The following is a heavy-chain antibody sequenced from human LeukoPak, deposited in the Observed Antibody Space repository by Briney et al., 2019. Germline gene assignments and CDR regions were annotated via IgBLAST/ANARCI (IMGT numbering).Heavy chain of an antibody. J-gene: IGHJ6*02. V-gene: IGHV3-23*01. CDR2: ITGSGAST. Sequence: GGSLRLSCAASGFTFSSHAMGWVRQAPGKGLEWVPSITGSGASTYYGDSVKGRFTISRDNSKNTLYLQMNRLRAEDTAVYYCAKDGGGSLEWLPPMDVWGQGTTVTVSS. CDR1: GFTFSSHA. CDR3: AKDGGGSLEWLPPMDV. D-gene: IGHD3-3*01.